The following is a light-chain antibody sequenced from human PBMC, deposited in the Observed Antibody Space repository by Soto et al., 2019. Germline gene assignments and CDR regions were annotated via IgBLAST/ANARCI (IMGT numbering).Light chain of an antibody. V-gene: IGKV1-39*01. CDR2: GAS. Sequence: GDRVTITCRASLNIGDSLSWFQQKAGKPPTQLIYGASALQSGVPVRFSGSASGTDFTLTIRNMQREDFSTYYCLQTYHLPRTFGQGTKVEFK. CDR3: LQTYHLPRT. J-gene: IGKJ1*01. CDR1: LNIGDS.